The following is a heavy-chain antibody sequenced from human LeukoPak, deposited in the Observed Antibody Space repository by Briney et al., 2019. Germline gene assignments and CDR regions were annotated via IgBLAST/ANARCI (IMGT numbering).Heavy chain of an antibody. CDR3: AKEIQLWPTYFDY. Sequence: PGGSLRLSCEVSGFTFTDYWMSWVRQAPGKGLEWVTAISGSGGSTYYADSVTGRFTISRDNAKNTLYLQMNSLRAEDTAVYYCAKEIQLWPTYFDYWGQGTLVTVSS. V-gene: IGHV3-23*01. CDR2: ISGSGGST. D-gene: IGHD5-18*01. CDR1: GFTFTDYW. J-gene: IGHJ4*02.